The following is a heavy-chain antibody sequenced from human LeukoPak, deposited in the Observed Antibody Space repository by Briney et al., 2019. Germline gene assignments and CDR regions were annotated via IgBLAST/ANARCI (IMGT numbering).Heavy chain of an antibody. CDR1: GFTFTTYG. CDR3: LRDPYEAY. Sequence: GGSLRLSCAVAGFTFTTYGMHWVRQAPGKGLEWVAVIWYDGNNIYYADSVKGRFTISRDNSKNTLYPQMNSLRAEDTAVYYCLRDPYEAYWGQGTLVTVSS. J-gene: IGHJ4*02. D-gene: IGHD5-12*01. V-gene: IGHV3-33*01. CDR2: IWYDGNNI.